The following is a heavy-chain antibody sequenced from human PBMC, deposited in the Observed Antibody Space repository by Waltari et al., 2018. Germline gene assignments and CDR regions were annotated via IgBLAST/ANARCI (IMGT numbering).Heavy chain of an antibody. V-gene: IGHV3-48*03. CDR1: GFTSSFYA. CDR2: ISVGSATI. Sequence: EVQLVESGGGLVPSGGALRASCATSGFTSSFYARPWVRQAPGKGLEWLSYISVGSATIYYADSVKGRFSISRDDARNSLFLEINSLRAEDSAVYYCARAGEFRSYYYAMDVWGQGTAVSVSS. CDR3: ARAGEFRSYYYAMDV. J-gene: IGHJ6*02. D-gene: IGHD3-10*01.